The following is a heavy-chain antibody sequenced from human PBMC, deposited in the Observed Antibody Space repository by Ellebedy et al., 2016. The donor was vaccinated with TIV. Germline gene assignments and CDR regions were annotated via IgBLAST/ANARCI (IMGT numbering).Heavy chain of an antibody. CDR2: ISAYNGNT. CDR1: GGTFSSYA. CDR3: ARSQTDCSSTSCFDWFDP. V-gene: IGHV1-8*02. Sequence: ASVKVSCXASGGTFSSYAISWVRQAPGQGLEWMGWISAYNGNTNYAQKFQGRVTMTRNTSISTAYMELSSLRSEDTAVYYCARSQTDCSSTSCFDWFDPWGQGTLVTVSS. D-gene: IGHD2-2*01. J-gene: IGHJ5*02.